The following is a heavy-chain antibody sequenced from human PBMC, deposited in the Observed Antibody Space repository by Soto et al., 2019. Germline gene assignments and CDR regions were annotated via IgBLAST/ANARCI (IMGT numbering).Heavy chain of an antibody. V-gene: IGHV1-2*04. D-gene: IGHD3-10*01. CDR2: INPNSGGT. CDR1: GYTFTGYY. J-gene: IGHJ6*02. Sequence: GASVKVSCKASGYTFTGYYMHWVRQAPGQGLEWMGWINPNSGGTNYAQKFQGWVTMTRDTSISTAYMELSRLRSDDTAVYYCARDLGWFGEVLRPVFGMDVWGQGTTVTVSS. CDR3: ARDLGWFGEVLRPVFGMDV.